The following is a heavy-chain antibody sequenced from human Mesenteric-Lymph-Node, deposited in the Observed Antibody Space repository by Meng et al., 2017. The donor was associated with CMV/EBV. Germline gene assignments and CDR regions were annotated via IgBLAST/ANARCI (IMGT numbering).Heavy chain of an antibody. CDR3: ARLVTTSPYYYYGMDV. D-gene: IGHD4-11*01. CDR1: GYTFTDYY. Sequence: ASVKVSCKASGYTFTDYYMHWVRQAPGQGLEWMGWINPNSGGTNYAQKFQGRVTMTRDTSISTAYMELSSLRSEDTAVYYCARLVTTSPYYYYGMDVWGQGTTVTVSS. CDR2: INPNSGGT. J-gene: IGHJ6*02. V-gene: IGHV1-2*02.